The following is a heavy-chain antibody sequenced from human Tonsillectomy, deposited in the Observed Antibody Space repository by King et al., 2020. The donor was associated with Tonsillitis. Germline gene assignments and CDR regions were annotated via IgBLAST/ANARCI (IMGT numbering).Heavy chain of an antibody. Sequence: VQPQQSGPGLVKPSQALSLTCAISGDSVSSNSAAWNWIRQSPSRGLEWLGRTYYRSKWYNDYAVSVKSRVAISPDTSKNHFSLQLNSVTPEDTAVYYCARDLQYINNWSRFDYWGQGTLVTVSS. D-gene: IGHD1-1*01. CDR3: ARDLQYINNWSRFDY. V-gene: IGHV6-1*01. CDR2: TYYRSKWYN. J-gene: IGHJ4*02. CDR1: GDSVSSNSAA.